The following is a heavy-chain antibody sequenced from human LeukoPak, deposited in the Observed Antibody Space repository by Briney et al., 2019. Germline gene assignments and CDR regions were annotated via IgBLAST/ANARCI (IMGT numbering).Heavy chain of an antibody. J-gene: IGHJ4*02. V-gene: IGHV3-30*02. CDR2: IRYDGSNT. CDR3: AKDRRGPHYLGY. D-gene: IGHD5-12*01. CDR1: GFTVSSYG. Sequence: PGGSLRLSCSASGFTVSSYGMHWVPQAPGKGVEWVAFIRYDGSNTYYADSVKGRFTISRDNSKNTLSLQMNSLRAEDTAVYYCAKDRRGPHYLGYWGQGTLVTVSS.